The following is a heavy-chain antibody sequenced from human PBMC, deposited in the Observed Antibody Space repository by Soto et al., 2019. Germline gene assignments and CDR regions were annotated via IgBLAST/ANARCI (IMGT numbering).Heavy chain of an antibody. D-gene: IGHD1-1*01. Sequence: GASVKVSCKVSGYTLTELSMHWVRQAPGKGLEWMGGFDPEDGETIYAQKFQGRVTMTEDTSTDTAYMELSSLRSEDTAVYYCATDLMGTGTTSIWGQGTMVTVS. CDR2: FDPEDGET. V-gene: IGHV1-24*01. CDR1: GYTLTELS. CDR3: ATDLMGTGTTSI. J-gene: IGHJ3*02.